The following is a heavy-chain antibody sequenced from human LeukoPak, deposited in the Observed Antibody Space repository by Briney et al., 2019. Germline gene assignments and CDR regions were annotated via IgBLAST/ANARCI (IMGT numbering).Heavy chain of an antibody. CDR2: TYYRPKWYN. D-gene: IGHD2-21*01. V-gene: IGHV6-1*01. CDR3: CHSLSGRTGAFDI. CDR1: GDILSSNSAA. Sequence: SQTLSLTCALSGDILSSNSAAWNWIRQSPSRGLEWLGRTYYRPKWYNDYAVSVKSRITNNPDTSKNQFSLQLDSVTPEDTAVYYCCHSLSGRTGAFDIWGRGTVVTVSS. J-gene: IGHJ3*02.